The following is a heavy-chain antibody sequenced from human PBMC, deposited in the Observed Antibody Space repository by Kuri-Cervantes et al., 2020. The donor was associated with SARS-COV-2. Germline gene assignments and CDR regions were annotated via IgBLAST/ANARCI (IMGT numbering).Heavy chain of an antibody. Sequence: LSLTCAASGFTFSGSAMHWVRQASGKGLEWVGRIRSKANSYATAYAASVKGRFTISRDDSKNTAYLQMNSLKTEDTAVYYCTRRDDFWSGYFPPNYMDVWGKGTTVTVSS. V-gene: IGHV3-73*01. CDR2: IRSKANSYAT. J-gene: IGHJ6*03. CDR3: TRRDDFWSGYFPPNYMDV. D-gene: IGHD3-3*01. CDR1: GFTFSGSA.